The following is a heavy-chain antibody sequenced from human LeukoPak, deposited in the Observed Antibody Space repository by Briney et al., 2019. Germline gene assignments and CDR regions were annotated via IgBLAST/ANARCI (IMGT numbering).Heavy chain of an antibody. CDR2: ISDSGGST. CDR1: GFTFSNYG. CDR3: AKDDNYIRFLS. J-gene: IGHJ5*02. V-gene: IGHV3-23*01. D-gene: IGHD3-16*01. Sequence: RPGGSLRLSCAASGFTFSNYGMTWVRQAPGKGLEWVSGISDSGGSTKHAVSVKGRFTISRDNSKDTLYLQMNSLRAEDTAVYYCAKDDNYIRFLSWGQGTLVTVSS.